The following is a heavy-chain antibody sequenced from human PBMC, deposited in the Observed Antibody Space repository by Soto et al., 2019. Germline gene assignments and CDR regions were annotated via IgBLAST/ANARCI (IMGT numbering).Heavy chain of an antibody. CDR3: ARRYCSGGSCSLGAFDI. D-gene: IGHD2-15*01. CDR2: INHSGST. J-gene: IGHJ3*02. V-gene: IGHV4-34*01. CDR1: GGSFSGYY. Sequence: PSETLSLTCAVYGGSFSGYYWSWIRQPPGKGLEWIGEINHSGSTNYNPSLKSRVTISVDTFKNQFSLKLSSVTAADTAVYYCARRYCSGGSCSLGAFDIWGQGTMVTVSS.